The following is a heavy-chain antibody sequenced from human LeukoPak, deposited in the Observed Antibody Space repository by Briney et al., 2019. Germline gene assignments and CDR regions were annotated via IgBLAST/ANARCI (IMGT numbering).Heavy chain of an antibody. J-gene: IGHJ4*02. V-gene: IGHV4-4*07. CDR1: GGSISSYY. CDR2: IYTSGST. D-gene: IGHD3-10*01. Sequence: PSETLSLTCTVSGGSISSYYWSWIRQPAGKGLEWIGRIYTSGSTNYNPSIKSRVTMSVDTSKNQFSLKLSSVTAADTAVYYCVRGGWFGDRRGDYFDYWGQGTLVTVSS. CDR3: VRGGWFGDRRGDYFDY.